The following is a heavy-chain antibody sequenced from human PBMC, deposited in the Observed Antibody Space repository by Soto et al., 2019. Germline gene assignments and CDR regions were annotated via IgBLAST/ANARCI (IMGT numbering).Heavy chain of an antibody. CDR1: GYTFTGYY. V-gene: IGHV1-2*04. CDR2: INPNSGGT. CDR3: ARDPIAYSSRGFAP. Sequence: QVQLVQSGAEVKKPGASVKVSCKASGYTFTGYYMHWVRQAPGQGLEWMGWINPNSGGTNYAQKFQGWVTRTRDTSISTAYMELSRLRSDDTAVYYCARDPIAYSSRGFAPWGQGTLVTVSS. J-gene: IGHJ5*02. D-gene: IGHD6-13*01.